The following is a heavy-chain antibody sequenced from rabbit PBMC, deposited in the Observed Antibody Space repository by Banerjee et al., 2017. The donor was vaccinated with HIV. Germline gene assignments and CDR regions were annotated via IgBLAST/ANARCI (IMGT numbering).Heavy chain of an antibody. D-gene: IGHD7-1*01. CDR1: GFSFSSSDY. CDR2: IAGSSSGFA. V-gene: IGHV1S40*01. CDR3: AGDTGSRFLSYGMDR. J-gene: IGHJ6*01. Sequence: QSLEESGGDLVKPGASLTLSCKASGFSFSSSDYICWVRQAPGKGLEWISCIAGSSSGFAYTARGAKGRFSTSKTSPTVTRQRTSLTVADPATYFFAGDTGSRFLSYGMDRGGTGTLVT.